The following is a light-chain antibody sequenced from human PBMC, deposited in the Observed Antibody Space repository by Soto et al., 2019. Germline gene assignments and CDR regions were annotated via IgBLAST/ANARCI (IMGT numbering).Light chain of an antibody. CDR1: NSDIGGYIY. CDR3: SSFTSSTIYVV. V-gene: IGLV2-14*01. J-gene: IGLJ2*01. Sequence: QSVLTQPASVSGSPGQSITISCTGTNSDIGGYIYVSWYQQHPGKAPKLLIYEVSNRPSGISNRFSGSKSGNTASLTISGLQAEDEADYYCSSFTSSTIYVVFGGGTKLTVL. CDR2: EVS.